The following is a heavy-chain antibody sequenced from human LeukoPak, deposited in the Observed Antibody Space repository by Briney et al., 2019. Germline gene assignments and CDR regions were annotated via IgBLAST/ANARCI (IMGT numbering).Heavy chain of an antibody. Sequence: PGGSLRLSCVASGFTLNDYSMNWVRQAPGKGPEWVSSISSNSKYIYDADSVKGRFTISRGNAKNSLYLQMNSLRVEDTAVYYCARDDDDNSGYMKWGQGTLVTVSS. CDR2: ISSNSKYI. CDR3: ARDDDDNSGYMK. V-gene: IGHV3-21*06. J-gene: IGHJ4*02. CDR1: GFTLNDYS. D-gene: IGHD3-22*01.